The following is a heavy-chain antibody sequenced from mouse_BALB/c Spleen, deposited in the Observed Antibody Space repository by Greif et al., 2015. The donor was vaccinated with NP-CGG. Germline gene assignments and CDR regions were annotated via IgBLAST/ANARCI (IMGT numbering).Heavy chain of an antibody. Sequence: EVQLVESGGGLVQPGGSRKLSCAASGFTFSDYGMAWVRQAPGKGPEWVAFISNLAYSIYYADTVTGRFTISRENAKNSLYLGMSSLSAEDTAMYYCARDYYGSSYWYFDGCGAGTTVTVSS. D-gene: IGHD1-1*01. CDR2: ISNLAYSI. CDR1: GFTFSDYG. CDR3: ARDYYGSSYWYFDG. J-gene: IGHJ1*01. V-gene: IGHV5-15*02.